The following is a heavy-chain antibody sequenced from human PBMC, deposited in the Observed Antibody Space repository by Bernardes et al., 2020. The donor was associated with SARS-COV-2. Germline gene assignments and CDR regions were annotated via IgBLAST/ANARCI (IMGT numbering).Heavy chain of an antibody. J-gene: IGHJ6*02. CDR2: INQSGST. CDR3: ARGRTVPTFYYYYGMDV. CDR1: GGSVSGYY. Sequence: SETRSLTCAVDGGSVSGYYWSWNRQPPGKGLEWIGEINQSGSTNYNPSPKSRVTISVETSKNQFSLTLSSVTAADTAVYYCARGRTVPTFYYYYGMDVWGQGTTVTVSS. V-gene: IGHV4-34*01. D-gene: IGHD4-17*01.